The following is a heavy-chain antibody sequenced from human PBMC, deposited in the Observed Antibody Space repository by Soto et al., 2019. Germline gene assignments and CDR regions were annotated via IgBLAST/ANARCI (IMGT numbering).Heavy chain of an antibody. Sequence: EVQLVQSGAEVKKPGESLRISCKGSGYSFTTYCISWVRQMPGKGLEWMGRIDPTDSDTTYSPSFQGHVTISADTSIRTAYLQWSSLKASDTAMYYCEREDVLTGYYSGFDPWGQGTLVTVSS. CDR3: EREDVLTGYYSGFDP. CDR2: IDPTDSDT. D-gene: IGHD3-9*01. CDR1: GYSFTTYC. V-gene: IGHV5-10-1*01. J-gene: IGHJ5*02.